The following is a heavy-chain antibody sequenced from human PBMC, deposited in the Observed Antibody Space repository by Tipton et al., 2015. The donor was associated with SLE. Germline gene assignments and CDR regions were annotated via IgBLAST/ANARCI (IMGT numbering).Heavy chain of an antibody. CDR3: ARGYCSGGSCSYWYFDL. V-gene: IGHV4-34*01. CDR1: GGSFSAYY. J-gene: IGHJ2*01. CDR2: IYHSGST. Sequence: TLSLTCAVYGGSFSAYYWSWVRQAPGKGLEWIGEIYHSGSTNYNPSLKSRVTISVDKSKNQFSLKLSSVTAADTAVYYCARGYCSGGSCSYWYFDLWGRGTLVTVSS. D-gene: IGHD2-15*01.